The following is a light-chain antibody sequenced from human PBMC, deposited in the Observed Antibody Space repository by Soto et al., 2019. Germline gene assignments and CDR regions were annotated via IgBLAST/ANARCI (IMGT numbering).Light chain of an antibody. CDR2: QAS. V-gene: IGKV1-5*03. J-gene: IGKJ4*02. CDR1: QSISSC. CDR3: QQYDAYPLT. Sequence: EIKLTPAPSTLSPSEGARVTITCRASQSISSCLAWYQQKPGQAPNLLIYQASTLATGVPSRFSGSGSGTEFTLTISSLQPDDFATYFCQQYDAYPLTFGRGTKVDIK.